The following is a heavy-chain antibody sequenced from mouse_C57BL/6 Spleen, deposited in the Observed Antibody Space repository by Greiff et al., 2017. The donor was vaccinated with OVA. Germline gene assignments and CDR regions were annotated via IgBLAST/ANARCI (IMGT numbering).Heavy chain of an antibody. Sequence: QVHVKQPGAELVKPGASVKLSCKASGYTFTSYWMQWVKQRPGQGLEWIGEIDPSDSYTNYNQKFKGKATLTVDTSSSTAYMQLSSLTSEDSAVYYCARVGNYGYFDYWGQGTTLTVSS. J-gene: IGHJ2*01. D-gene: IGHD2-1*01. CDR1: GYTFTSYW. CDR2: IDPSDSYT. V-gene: IGHV1-50*01. CDR3: ARVGNYGYFDY.